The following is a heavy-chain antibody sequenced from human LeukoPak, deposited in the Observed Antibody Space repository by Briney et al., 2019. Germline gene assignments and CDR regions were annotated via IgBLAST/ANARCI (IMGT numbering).Heavy chain of an antibody. Sequence: GGSLRLSCAASGFTFSSYAMSWVRQAPGKGLEWVSAISGSGGSTYYADSVKGWFTISRDNSKNTLYLQMNSLRAEDTAVYYCAKFSSSWNYYYGMDVWGQGTTVTVSS. J-gene: IGHJ6*02. CDR1: GFTFSSYA. CDR3: AKFSSSWNYYYGMDV. D-gene: IGHD6-13*01. CDR2: ISGSGGST. V-gene: IGHV3-23*01.